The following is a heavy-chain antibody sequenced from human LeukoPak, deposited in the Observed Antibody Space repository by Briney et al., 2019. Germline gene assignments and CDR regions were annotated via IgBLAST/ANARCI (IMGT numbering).Heavy chain of an antibody. Sequence: PSETLSLTCTVSGGSISSYYWSWIRQPPGKGLEWIGYIYYSGSTNYNPSLKSRVTISVDTSKNQFSLKLGSVTAADTAVYYCARSSGDYDFWSGYYYWFDPWGQGTLVTVSS. CDR3: ARSSGDYDFWSGYYYWFDP. J-gene: IGHJ5*02. CDR1: GGSISSYY. CDR2: IYYSGST. V-gene: IGHV4-59*08. D-gene: IGHD3-3*01.